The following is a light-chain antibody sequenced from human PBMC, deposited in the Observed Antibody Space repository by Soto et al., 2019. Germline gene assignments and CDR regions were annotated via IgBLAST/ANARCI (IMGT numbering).Light chain of an antibody. CDR3: QQGHTWPLN. Sequence: EIVMTQSPSTLSVSPGESATLSFRASQSISSELAWYQHKPGQPPRLLIYGASTRATGVPARFTGSGSGSNFTLTICGLQSEDFAVYYCQQGHTWPLNFVQGTRVE. V-gene: IGKV3-15*01. CDR2: GAS. J-gene: IGKJ2*01. CDR1: QSISSE.